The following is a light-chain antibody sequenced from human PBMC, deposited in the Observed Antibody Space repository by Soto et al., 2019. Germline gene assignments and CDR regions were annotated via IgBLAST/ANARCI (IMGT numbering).Light chain of an antibody. V-gene: IGLV2-14*01. CDR2: HVS. Sequence: QSALTQPASVSGSPGQSITISCTGTSSDVGGYNYVSWFQQHPGKAPKLMIYHVSNRPSGVSNLFSASKSGNTASLTISGLQAEDEADYYCSSYTSTTAYVLGTGTKL. CDR3: SSYTSTTAYV. J-gene: IGLJ1*01. CDR1: SSDVGGYNY.